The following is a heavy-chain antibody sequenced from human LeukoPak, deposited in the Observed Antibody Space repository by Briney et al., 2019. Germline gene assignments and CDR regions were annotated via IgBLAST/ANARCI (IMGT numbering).Heavy chain of an antibody. J-gene: IGHJ4*02. V-gene: IGHV4-59*08. D-gene: IGHD4-17*01. CDR2: IYYSGST. CDR3: ARHRYGDNNFDY. CDR1: GGSIGSDSY. Sequence: KPSETLSLTCIVSGGSIGSDSYWGWIRQPPGKGLEWIGYIYYSGSTNYSPSLKSRVTISVDTSKNQFSLKLSSVTAADTAVYYCARHRYGDNNFDYWGQGTLVTVSS.